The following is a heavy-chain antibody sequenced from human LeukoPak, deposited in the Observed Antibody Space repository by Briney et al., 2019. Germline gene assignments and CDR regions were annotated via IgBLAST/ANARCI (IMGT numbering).Heavy chain of an antibody. Sequence: PSETLSLTCTVSGGSISSYYWSWIRQPPGKGLEWIGYTHYSGSTNYNPSLKSRVTMSVDTSKNQFSLKLSSVTAADTAVYYCARGATAYFDYWGQGTLVTVSS. CDR2: THYSGST. D-gene: IGHD5-24*01. CDR1: GGSISSYY. CDR3: ARGATAYFDY. V-gene: IGHV4-59*08. J-gene: IGHJ4*02.